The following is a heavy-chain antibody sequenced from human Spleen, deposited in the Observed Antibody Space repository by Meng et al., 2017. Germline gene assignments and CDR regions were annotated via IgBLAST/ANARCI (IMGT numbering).Heavy chain of an antibody. Sequence: QVAPQEPGPGLVKPSGTLSLNCAFSGGSISSSTWWTWVRQPPGKGLEWIGEVYHSGSTNYNPSLKSRVTMSVDESNNQFSLKLSSVTAADTAVYYCAGFTLIRGIMPWFDPWGQGTLVTVSS. CDR2: VYHSGST. CDR1: GGSISSSTW. V-gene: IGHV4-4*02. CDR3: AGFTLIRGIMPWFDP. J-gene: IGHJ5*02. D-gene: IGHD3-10*01.